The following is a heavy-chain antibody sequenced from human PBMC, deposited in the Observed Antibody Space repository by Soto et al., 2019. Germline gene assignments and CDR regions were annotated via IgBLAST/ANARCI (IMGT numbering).Heavy chain of an antibody. D-gene: IGHD6-19*01. J-gene: IGHJ4*02. CDR2: IYYSGST. Sequence: PSETLSLTCTVSGGSLSSYYWSWIRQPPGKGLEWIGYIYYSGSTNYNPSLKSRVTISVDTSKNQFSLKLSSVIAADTAVYYCARLSSGWRLDYWGQGTLVTVSS. CDR1: GGSLSSYY. V-gene: IGHV4-59*01. CDR3: ARLSSGWRLDY.